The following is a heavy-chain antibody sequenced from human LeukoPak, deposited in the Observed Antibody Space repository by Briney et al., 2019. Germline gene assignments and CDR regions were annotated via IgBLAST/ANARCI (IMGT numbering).Heavy chain of an antibody. D-gene: IGHD1-26*01. CDR3: ARGSGSYFDSSHATDY. J-gene: IGHJ4*02. CDR1: GYTFTGYY. CDR2: INPNSGGT. V-gene: IGHV1-2*02. Sequence: ASVKVSCKASGYTFTGYYMHWVRQAPGQGLEWMGWINPNSGGTNYAQKFQGRVTMTRDTSISTAYMELSRLRSDDTAVYYCARGSGSYFDSSHATDYWGQGTLVTVSS.